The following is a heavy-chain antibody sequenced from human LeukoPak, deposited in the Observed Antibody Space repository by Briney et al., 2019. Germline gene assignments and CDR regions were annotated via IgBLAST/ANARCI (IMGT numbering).Heavy chain of an antibody. CDR3: ARGLDFTDY. V-gene: IGHV1-2*02. Sequence: ASVKVSCKASGYTCTGYYMHWVRQAPGQGLEWMGWINPNSGATNYAQRFQGRVTMTRDTSISTAYMELSSLRSDDTAVYYCARGLDFTDYWGQGTLVTVSS. J-gene: IGHJ4*02. D-gene: IGHD3-3*01. CDR2: INPNSGAT. CDR1: GYTCTGYY.